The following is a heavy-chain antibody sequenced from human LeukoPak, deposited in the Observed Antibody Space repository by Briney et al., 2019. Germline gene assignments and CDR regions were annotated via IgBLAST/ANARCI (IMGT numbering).Heavy chain of an antibody. D-gene: IGHD3-10*01. V-gene: IGHV3-23*01. Sequence: GGSLSLSCAASGFTFSSYAMSWVRQAAGKGPEWVSAISGSGGSTYYADSVKGRFTISRDNSKNTLYLQMNSLRAEDTAVYYCAKDGCSSPRELFMDVWGKGTTVTVSS. J-gene: IGHJ6*03. CDR2: ISGSGGST. CDR1: GFTFSSYA. CDR3: AKDGCSSPRELFMDV.